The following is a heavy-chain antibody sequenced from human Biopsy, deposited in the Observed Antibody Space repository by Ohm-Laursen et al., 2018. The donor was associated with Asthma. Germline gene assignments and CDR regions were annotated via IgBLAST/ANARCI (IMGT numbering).Heavy chain of an antibody. Sequence: VTLSLTCPVSGGSVSTGSYYWSWIRQPPGKGLEWLGNIYYTGSDNYNPSLKSRVTISVDTSKNQFSLRLNSVNAADTAVYYCARGPNYHGSGRAPIGMDVWGQGTTVTVSS. CDR3: ARGPNYHGSGRAPIGMDV. CDR2: IYYTGSD. CDR1: GGSVSTGSYY. V-gene: IGHV4-61*01. D-gene: IGHD3-10*01. J-gene: IGHJ6*02.